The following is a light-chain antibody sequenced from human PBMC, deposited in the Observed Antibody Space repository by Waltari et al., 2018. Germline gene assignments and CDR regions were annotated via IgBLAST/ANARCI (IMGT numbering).Light chain of an antibody. V-gene: IGLV1-40*01. J-gene: IGLJ1*01. CDR3: QSYDISLSGSV. CDR2: GKS. Sequence: QSVLTQPPSVSGAPGQRVHISCTGTSPNIGADSQFPWNQQLPGTAPKVLIYGKSNRPSGVPERFSGSKSGTSASLAITGLQAEDEAAYYCQSYDISLSGSVFGTGTKVTVL. CDR1: SPNIGADSQ.